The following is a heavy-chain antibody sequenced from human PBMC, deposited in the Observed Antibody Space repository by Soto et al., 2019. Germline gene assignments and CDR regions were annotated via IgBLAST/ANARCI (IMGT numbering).Heavy chain of an antibody. V-gene: IGHV3-30-3*01. D-gene: IGHD3-3*01. CDR2: ISYDGSNK. CDR3: ARGAMYYDFLSGYYPPPTTFAY. J-gene: IGHJ4*02. Sequence: GGSLRLSCAASGFTFSSYAMHWVRQAPGKGLEWVAVISYDGSNKYYADSVKGRFTISRDNSKNTLYLQMNSLRAEDTAVYYCARGAMYYDFLSGYYPPPTTFAYWGQGSLVTVSA. CDR1: GFTFSSYA.